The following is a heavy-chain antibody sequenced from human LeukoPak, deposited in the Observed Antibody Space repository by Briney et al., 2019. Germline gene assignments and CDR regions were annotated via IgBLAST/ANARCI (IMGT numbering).Heavy chain of an antibody. CDR1: GGSISSGGYY. Sequence: SQTLSLTCTVSGGSISSGGYYWSWIRQHPGKGLEWIGYIHYNGNTYYNPSLKSRVTISVDTSKNQFSLKLSSVTAADTAVYFCARGTLRLFDYWGQGTLVTVSS. CDR3: ARGTLRLFDY. D-gene: IGHD5/OR15-5a*01. CDR2: IHYNGNT. V-gene: IGHV4-31*03. J-gene: IGHJ4*02.